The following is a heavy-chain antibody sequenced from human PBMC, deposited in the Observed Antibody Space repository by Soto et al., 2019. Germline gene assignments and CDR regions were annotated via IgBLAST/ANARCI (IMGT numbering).Heavy chain of an antibody. CDR3: ARSPASGYSYGYTKYNWFDP. J-gene: IGHJ5*02. V-gene: IGHV4-34*01. D-gene: IGHD5-18*01. CDR1: GGSFSGYY. CDR2: INHSGST. Sequence: SETLSLTCAVYGGSFSGYYWSWIRQPPGKGLEWIGEINHSGSTNYNPSLKSRVTISVDTSKNQFSLKLSSVTAADTAVYYCARSPASGYSYGYTKYNWFDPWGQGTLVTVSS.